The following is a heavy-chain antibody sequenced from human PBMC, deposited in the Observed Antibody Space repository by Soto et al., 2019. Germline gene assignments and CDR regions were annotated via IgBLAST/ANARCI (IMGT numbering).Heavy chain of an antibody. D-gene: IGHD5-12*01. V-gene: IGHV1-69*12. CDR2: IIPIFGTA. J-gene: IGHJ6*02. CDR3: ARDIVATIDDYYYYGMDV. Sequence: QVQLVQSGAEVKKPGSSVKVSCKASGGTFSSYAISWVRQAPGQGLEWMGGIIPIFGTANYAQKFQGRVTITADESTSTAYMELSSLRSEDMAVYYCARDIVATIDDYYYYGMDVWGQGTTVTVSS. CDR1: GGTFSSYA.